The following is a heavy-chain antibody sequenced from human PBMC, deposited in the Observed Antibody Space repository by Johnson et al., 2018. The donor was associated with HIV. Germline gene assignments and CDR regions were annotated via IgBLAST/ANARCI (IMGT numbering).Heavy chain of an antibody. V-gene: IGHV3-15*01. CDR1: AFTFSGSA. Sequence: MQLVESGGGVVQPGRSLRLSCAASAFTFSGSALHWVRQASGKGLEWVGHIRRKTDGGTTDYTAPVKGRFTIPSDDSKNTLYLQMNSLKTEDTAVYFCSTDQAGDNVWGSYRYAFDIWGQGTKVTVSS. CDR2: IRRKTDGGTT. J-gene: IGHJ3*02. CDR3: STDQAGDNVWGSYRYAFDI. D-gene: IGHD3-16*02.